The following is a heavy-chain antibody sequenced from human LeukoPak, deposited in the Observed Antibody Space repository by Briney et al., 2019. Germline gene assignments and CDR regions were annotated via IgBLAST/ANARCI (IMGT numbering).Heavy chain of an antibody. V-gene: IGHV1-2*02. CDR3: ARGNPSVASAPGGGRHNWFDP. Sequence: ASVKVSCKASGYTFAAYYMHWVRQAPGQGLEWMGWINPNSGGTNYAQKFQGRVTMTRDTSISTGYMELSSLKSDDTAVYYCARGNPSVASAPGGGRHNWFDPWGQGTLVTVSS. CDR2: INPNSGGT. D-gene: IGHD4-23*01. CDR1: GYTFAAYY. J-gene: IGHJ5*02.